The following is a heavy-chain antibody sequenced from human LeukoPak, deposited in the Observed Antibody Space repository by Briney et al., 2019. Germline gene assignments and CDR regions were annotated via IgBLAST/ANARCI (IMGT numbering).Heavy chain of an antibody. D-gene: IGHD6-6*01. CDR3: ARNVVGIEGRPIRWFDP. Sequence: ASVKVSCKASGYTFTYYGITWVRQAPGQGLEWMEWISANNGNTNYTQQLQGRVTMTTDTATGTAYMELRGLRPDDTVMYYCARNVVGIEGRPIRWFDPWGQGTLVTVSS. CDR2: ISANNGNT. V-gene: IGHV1-18*01. J-gene: IGHJ5*02. CDR1: GYTFTYYG.